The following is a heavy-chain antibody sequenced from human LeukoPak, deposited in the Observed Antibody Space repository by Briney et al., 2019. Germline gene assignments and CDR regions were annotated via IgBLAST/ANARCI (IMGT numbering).Heavy chain of an antibody. CDR2: IYYSGST. CDR1: GGSISSYY. D-gene: IGHD6-13*01. V-gene: IGHV4-59*12. CDR3: ARGRRIRGSSSWYNWFDP. J-gene: IGHJ5*02. Sequence: SETLSLTCTVSGGSISSYYWSWIRQPPGKGLEWIGSIYYSGSTNYNPSLKSRVTISVDTSKNQFSLKLSSVTAADTAVYYCARGRRIRGSSSWYNWFDPWGQGTLVIVSS.